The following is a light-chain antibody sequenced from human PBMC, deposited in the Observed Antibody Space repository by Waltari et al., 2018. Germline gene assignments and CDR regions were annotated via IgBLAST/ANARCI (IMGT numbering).Light chain of an antibody. CDR3: QQTYSNFRT. Sequence: HLTHPPSSPSASVGAIVSSPCPACHRISSYLHWYQKQPGQAPKLLIYAASSLESGVPSRFSGSGFGTDFTLTINSLQPEDFAVYYCQQTYSNFRTFGQGTKVDVK. CDR1: HRISSY. CDR2: AAS. J-gene: IGKJ1*01. V-gene: IGKV1-39*01.